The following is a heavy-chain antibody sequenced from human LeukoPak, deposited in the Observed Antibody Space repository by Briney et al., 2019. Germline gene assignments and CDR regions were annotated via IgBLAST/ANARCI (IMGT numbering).Heavy chain of an antibody. Sequence: SETLSLTCTVSGGSISSYYWSWIRQPPGKGLEWIGYIYYSGSTNYNPSLKSRVTISVDTSKNQFSLKLSSVTAADTAVYYCARWRLNSIDYWGQGTLVTVSS. D-gene: IGHD2/OR15-2a*01. CDR3: ARWRLNSIDY. CDR2: IYYSGST. J-gene: IGHJ4*02. V-gene: IGHV4-59*01. CDR1: GGSISSYY.